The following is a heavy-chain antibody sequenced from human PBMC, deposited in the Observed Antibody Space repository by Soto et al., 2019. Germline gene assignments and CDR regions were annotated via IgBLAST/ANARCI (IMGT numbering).Heavy chain of an antibody. D-gene: IGHD3-3*01. CDR3: ARGGGVGVAGSAAFDM. Sequence: QLHLVQSGAVVKKPGASVTVSCSASGYPVTAYYMHWVRQAPGRGLEWMGGINPATGAAKYTQTFPGRVPMTRGTSTDTVFMELGGLTSGDKAVFYCARGGGVGVAGSAAFDMWGQGTLVTVSS. J-gene: IGHJ3*02. V-gene: IGHV1-2*02. CDR1: GYPVTAYY. CDR2: INPATGAA.